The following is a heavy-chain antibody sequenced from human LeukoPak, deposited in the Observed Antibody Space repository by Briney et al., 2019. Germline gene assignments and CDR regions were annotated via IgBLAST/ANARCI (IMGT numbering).Heavy chain of an antibody. CDR2: FYHSGST. V-gene: IGHV4-38-2*01. Sequence: SETLSLTCAVSAYSIGSGYYWGWIRQPPGKGREWIGSFYHSGSTYYNPSLKSRVTISVDTSKNQFSLKLSSVTAADTAVYYCARHDFYSNYPHNWFDPWGQGTLVTVSS. J-gene: IGHJ5*02. CDR1: AYSIGSGYY. D-gene: IGHD4-11*01. CDR3: ARHDFYSNYPHNWFDP.